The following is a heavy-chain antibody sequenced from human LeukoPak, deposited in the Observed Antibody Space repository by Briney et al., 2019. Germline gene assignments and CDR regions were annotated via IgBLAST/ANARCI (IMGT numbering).Heavy chain of an antibody. J-gene: IGHJ3*02. D-gene: IGHD2-2*01. Sequence: PGGSLRLSCAASGFTFSSYSMNWVRQAPGKGLEWVSSISSSSSYIYYADSVKGRFTISRDNAKNSLYLQMNSLRAEDTAVYCCARDRCSSTSCYLDIWGQGTMVTVS. CDR2: ISSSSSYI. CDR3: ARDRCSSTSCYLDI. CDR1: GFTFSSYS. V-gene: IGHV3-21*01.